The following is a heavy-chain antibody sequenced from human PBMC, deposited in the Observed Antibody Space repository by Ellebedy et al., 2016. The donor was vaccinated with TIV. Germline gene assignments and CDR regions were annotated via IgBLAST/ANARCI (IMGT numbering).Heavy chain of an antibody. J-gene: IGHJ6*04. CDR1: GFTFSHYG. CDR3: AKDLGYDILSDV. Sequence: GESLKISXEASGFTFSHYGIHWVRQAPGKGLEWVAVISYDGSNKYYASFVKGRFTISRDNSNNTVSLQMNSLRVEDTAVYYCAKDLGYDILSDVWGKGTAVIVSS. D-gene: IGHD3-9*01. CDR2: ISYDGSNK. V-gene: IGHV3-30*18.